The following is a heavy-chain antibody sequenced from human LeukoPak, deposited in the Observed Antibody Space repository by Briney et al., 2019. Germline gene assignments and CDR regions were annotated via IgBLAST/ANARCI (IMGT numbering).Heavy chain of an antibody. V-gene: IGHV3-7*01. Sequence: SGGSLRLSCAASGFTFSSYWMSWVRQAPGKGLEWVANIKQDGSEKYYVDSVKGRFTISRDNAKNSLYLQMNSLRAEDTAVYYCAGIPPLYSSGWYYGWGQGTLVTVSS. CDR3: AGIPPLYSSGWYYG. CDR2: IKQDGSEK. CDR1: GFTFSSYW. J-gene: IGHJ4*02. D-gene: IGHD6-19*01.